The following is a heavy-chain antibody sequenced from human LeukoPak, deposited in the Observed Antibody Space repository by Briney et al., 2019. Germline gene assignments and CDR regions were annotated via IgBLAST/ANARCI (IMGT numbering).Heavy chain of an antibody. CDR1: GGTFSGYA. J-gene: IGHJ4*02. D-gene: IGHD3-22*01. Sequence: ASVKVSCKASGGTFSGYAISWVRQAPGQGLEWMGRIIPIFGTANYAQKFQGRVTITTDESTSTAYMELSSLRSEDTAVYYCARASRHYSDPRYYYDSSGDMGYWGQGTLVTVSS. CDR3: ARASRHYSDPRYYYDSSGDMGY. CDR2: IIPIFGTA. V-gene: IGHV1-69*05.